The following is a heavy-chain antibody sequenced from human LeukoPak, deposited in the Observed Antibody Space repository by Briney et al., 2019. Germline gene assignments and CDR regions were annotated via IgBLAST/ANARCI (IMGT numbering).Heavy chain of an antibody. CDR2: ISAYNGNT. CDR1: GYTFTNYG. D-gene: IGHD1-26*01. J-gene: IGHJ4*02. CDR3: ARGGGIVGALDY. Sequence: AASVKVSCKASGYTFTNYGISWVRQAPGQGLEWMGRISAYNGNTNYAQNFQDRFTMTTDTSTTTAYMELRSLRSDDTAVYYCARGGGIVGALDYWGQGTLVTVSS. V-gene: IGHV1-18*01.